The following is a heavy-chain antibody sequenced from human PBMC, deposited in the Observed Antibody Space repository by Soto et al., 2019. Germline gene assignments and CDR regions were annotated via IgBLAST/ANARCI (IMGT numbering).Heavy chain of an antibody. D-gene: IGHD5-18*01. CDR1: GGSISSYY. Sequence: ASETLSLPCTVSGGSISSYYWSWIRQPPGQGLGWIGYIYYSGSTNYNPSLKSRVTISVDTSKNQFSLKLSSVTAADTAVYYCAREEYSYGFDYWGQGTLVTVSS. CDR3: AREEYSYGFDY. CDR2: IYYSGST. V-gene: IGHV4-59*01. J-gene: IGHJ4*02.